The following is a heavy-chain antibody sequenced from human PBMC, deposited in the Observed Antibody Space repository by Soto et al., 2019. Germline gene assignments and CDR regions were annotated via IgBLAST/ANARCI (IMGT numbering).Heavy chain of an antibody. J-gene: IGHJ1*01. Sequence: PGGSLRLSCAASGFTFSHYAMNWVRQAPGKGLEWVSGISGVGGSTYYADSVKGRFTVSRDNSKNTLFLQMSSLRADDTAVYYCAKCRDTSTWTQVYWGQGTLVTVSS. CDR3: AKCRDTSTWTQVY. CDR2: ISGVGGST. CDR1: GFTFSHYA. V-gene: IGHV3-23*01. D-gene: IGHD6-13*01.